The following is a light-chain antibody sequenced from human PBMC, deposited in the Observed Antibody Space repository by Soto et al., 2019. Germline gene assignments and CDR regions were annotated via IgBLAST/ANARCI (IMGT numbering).Light chain of an antibody. V-gene: IGKV1-39*01. CDR1: QYISSY. CDR3: QPSYSRPLP. J-gene: IGKJ3*01. Sequence: DIQMTQSPSSLSASVGDRVTITCRASQYISSYVNWYQQKPGKAPKFLIYGASDLQRGVPSRFSGSGSGTDFTLTINSLQPEDFATYYCQPSYSRPLPFGPATKLDIK. CDR2: GAS.